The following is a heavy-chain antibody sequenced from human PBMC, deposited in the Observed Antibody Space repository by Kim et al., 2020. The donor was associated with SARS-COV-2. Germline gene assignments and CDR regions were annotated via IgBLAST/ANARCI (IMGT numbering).Heavy chain of an antibody. V-gene: IGHV4-39*01. Sequence: SETLSLTCTVSGGSISSSSYYWGWIRQPPGKGLEWIGSIYYSGSTYYNPSLKSRVTISVDTSKNQFSLKLTSVTAADTAVYYCAGEQLADYYYYGVDVWGQGTTVTVSS. J-gene: IGHJ6*02. CDR1: GGSISSSSYY. D-gene: IGHD6-6*01. CDR2: IYYSGST. CDR3: AGEQLADYYYYGVDV.